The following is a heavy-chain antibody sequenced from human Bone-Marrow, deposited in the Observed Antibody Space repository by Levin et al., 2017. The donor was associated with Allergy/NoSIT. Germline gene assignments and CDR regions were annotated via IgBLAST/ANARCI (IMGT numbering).Heavy chain of an antibody. Sequence: PGGSLRLSCAASGFTFSNYWMGWVRQAPGKGLEWVANIKQDGSGKFYVDSLKGRFAISRDNAKNSLYLEMNSLRVEDTAVYYCARVPCGGTNCFLSTGDYWGQGTLVTVSS. CDR3: ARVPCGGTNCFLSTGDY. CDR1: GFTFSNYW. J-gene: IGHJ4*02. V-gene: IGHV3-7*01. D-gene: IGHD2-15*01. CDR2: IKQDGSGK.